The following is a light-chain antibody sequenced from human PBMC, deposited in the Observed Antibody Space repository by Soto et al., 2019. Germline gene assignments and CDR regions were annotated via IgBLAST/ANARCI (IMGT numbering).Light chain of an antibody. CDR3: SSYTSTATPVV. Sequence: QSALAQPASVSGSPGQSITISCTGSSSEVGGYNYVSWYQQHPGKAPKRLIYEVTNRPSGVSNRFSGSTSGNTASLTISGLQAEDEADYYCSSYTSTATPVVFGGGTKVTVL. CDR1: SSEVGGYNY. J-gene: IGLJ2*01. V-gene: IGLV2-14*01. CDR2: EVT.